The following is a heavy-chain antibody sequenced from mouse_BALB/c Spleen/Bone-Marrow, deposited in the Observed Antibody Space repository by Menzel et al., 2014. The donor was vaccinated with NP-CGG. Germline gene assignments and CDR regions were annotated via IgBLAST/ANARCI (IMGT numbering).Heavy chain of an antibody. Sequence: QVQLKQSGPELVKPGASVRISCKASGYTFXSYYIHWVKQRPGQGLEWIGWIYPGNVNTKYNEKFKGKATLTADKSSSTAYMQLSSLTSEDSAVYFCAREGNPYAMDYWGQGTSVTVSS. CDR1: GYTFXSYY. V-gene: IGHV1S56*01. D-gene: IGHD2-1*01. J-gene: IGHJ4*01. CDR3: AREGNPYAMDY. CDR2: IYPGNVNT.